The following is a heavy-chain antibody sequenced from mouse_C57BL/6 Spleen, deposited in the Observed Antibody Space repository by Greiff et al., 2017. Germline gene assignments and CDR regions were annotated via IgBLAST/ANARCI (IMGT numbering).Heavy chain of an antibody. D-gene: IGHD1-1*01. Sequence: VQLQQSGPGLVKPSQSLFLTCSITGFPITSGYYWIWIRRSPGKPLEWLGYITHSGEPFYNPSLQSPISITRETTKNQCFLQLNSVTTEDTAMYYCAGDLYYYGSPGVWGTGTTVTVSS. CDR3: AGDLYYYGSPGV. V-gene: IGHV12-3*01. J-gene: IGHJ1*03. CDR1: GFPITSGYY. CDR2: ITHSGEP.